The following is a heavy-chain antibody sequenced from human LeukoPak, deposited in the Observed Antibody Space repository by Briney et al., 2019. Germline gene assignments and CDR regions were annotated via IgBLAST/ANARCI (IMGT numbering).Heavy chain of an antibody. D-gene: IGHD2-15*01. CDR2: KSYDGSNE. V-gene: IGHV3-30*18. Sequence: GGSLRLSCAASGLPFSSYAMHWVRQAPGKGLEWVALKSYDGSNEHNADSVKGRFTISRDNSKNTLYLQVNSLRAEDTAVYYCAKSKFSCIGNNCYSPDYWGQGTLVTVSS. J-gene: IGHJ4*02. CDR3: AKSKFSCIGNNCYSPDY. CDR1: GLPFSSYA.